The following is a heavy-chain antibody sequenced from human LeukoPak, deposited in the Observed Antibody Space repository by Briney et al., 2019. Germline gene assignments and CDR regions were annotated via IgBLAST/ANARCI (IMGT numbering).Heavy chain of an antibody. CDR3: ARDVWLGYGSGSYVF. Sequence: ASVKVSCKASGYSFTAYYMHWVRQAPGQGLEWMGWINPKSGGTNYAQKFQGRVTMTRDTSISTAYMELSRLRSDDTAVYYCARDVWLGYGSGSYVFWGQGTLVTVSS. D-gene: IGHD3-10*01. J-gene: IGHJ4*02. CDR2: INPKSGGT. CDR1: GYSFTAYY. V-gene: IGHV1-2*02.